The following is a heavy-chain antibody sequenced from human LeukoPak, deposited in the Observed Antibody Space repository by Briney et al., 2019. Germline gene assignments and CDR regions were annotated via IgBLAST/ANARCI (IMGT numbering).Heavy chain of an antibody. V-gene: IGHV3-23*01. CDR3: ATDYYDRSGDYTFDH. J-gene: IGHJ4*02. CDR2: ISGGGATA. D-gene: IGHD3-22*01. Sequence: HPGGSLRLSCAASGFAFRDYAMSWVRQAPGKGLEWVSVISGGGATAHYTDSVKGRFTISRDNYTNTVSLQMNSLRAEDTAVYYCATDYYDRSGDYTFDHWGQGTQVTVSS. CDR1: GFAFRDYA.